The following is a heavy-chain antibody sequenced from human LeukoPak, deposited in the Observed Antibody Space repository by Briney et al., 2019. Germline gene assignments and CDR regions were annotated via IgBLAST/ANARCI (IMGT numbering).Heavy chain of an antibody. CDR2: IESKTDGGTT. CDR3: TAPIVGTTRLDY. J-gene: IGHJ4*02. Sequence: GGSLRLSCAASRFTFSNAWMSWVRQAPGKGLEWVGRIESKTDGGTTAYAAPVKGRFTISRDDSKSTLFLQMNSLKTEDTAVYYCTAPIVGTTRLDYWGQGTLVTVSS. CDR1: RFTFSNAW. D-gene: IGHD1-26*01. V-gene: IGHV3-15*04.